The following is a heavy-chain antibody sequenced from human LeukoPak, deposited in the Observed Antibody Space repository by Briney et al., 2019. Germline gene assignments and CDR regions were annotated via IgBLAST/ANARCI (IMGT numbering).Heavy chain of an antibody. CDR1: GFTFSDYH. J-gene: IGHJ4*02. V-gene: IGHV3-11*01. D-gene: IGHD1-14*01. CDR3: AREKAGPADY. Sequence: GGSLRLSCAASGFTFSDYHMTWIRQPPGKGLQWVSYISSSGSTTYYADSVKGRFTISRDNAGNSLYLQMNSLRAEDTARYYCAREKAGPADYWGQGTLVTVSS. CDR2: ISSSGSTT.